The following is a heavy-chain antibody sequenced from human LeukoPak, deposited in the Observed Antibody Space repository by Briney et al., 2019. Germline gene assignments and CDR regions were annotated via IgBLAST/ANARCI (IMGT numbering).Heavy chain of an antibody. J-gene: IGHJ4*02. CDR3: ANGNSYALFDF. CDR2: IYTGGST. D-gene: IGHD5-18*01. V-gene: IGHV3-66*01. Sequence: GGSLRLSCAASGFTVSNNYMSWVRQAPGKGLEWVSVIYTGGSTYYADTVKGRFTISRDNSKNTLYLQMNSLRAEDTAVYYCANGNSYALFDFWGQGTLVTVSS. CDR1: GFTVSNNY.